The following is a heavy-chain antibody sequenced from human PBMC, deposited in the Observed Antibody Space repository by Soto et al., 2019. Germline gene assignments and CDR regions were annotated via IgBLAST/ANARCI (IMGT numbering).Heavy chain of an antibody. CDR2: ISHSGSTR. J-gene: IGHJ4*02. CDR3: ARVYGDYVVDY. V-gene: IGHV3-11*01. CDR1: GFTFSDYY. D-gene: IGHD4-17*01. Sequence: QVQLVESGGGLVRPGGSLRLSCAASGFTFSDYYMSWIRQAPGKGLGWVSYISHSGSTRYYADSVKGRFTLSRDNAKNSLFLQMNSLRAEDRVVYFCARVYGDYVVDYWGQGTLVTVSS.